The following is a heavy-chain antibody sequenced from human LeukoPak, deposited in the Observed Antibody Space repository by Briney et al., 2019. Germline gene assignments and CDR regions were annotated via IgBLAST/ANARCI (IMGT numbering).Heavy chain of an antibody. J-gene: IGHJ3*02. CDR2: ISWNSGSI. CDR3: ARIPYGDYGHDAFDI. CDR1: GFTSDDYA. V-gene: IGHV3-9*02. D-gene: IGHD4-17*01. Sequence: GGSLRLSCAASGFTSDDYAMHWVRQAPGKGLEWVSGISWNSGSIGYADSVKGRFTISRDNAKNSLYLQMNSLRAEDTALYYCARIPYGDYGHDAFDIWGQGTMVTVSS.